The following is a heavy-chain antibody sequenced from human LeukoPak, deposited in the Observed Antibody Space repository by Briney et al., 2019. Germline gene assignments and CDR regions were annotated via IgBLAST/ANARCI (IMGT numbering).Heavy chain of an antibody. CDR1: GFTFSSYW. D-gene: IGHD1-1*01. V-gene: IGHV3-74*01. CDR3: ARGPFQNWNDFLY. Sequence: PGGSLRLSCAASGFTFSSYWMHWVRQAPGKGLVWVSRINSDGSGTSYADSVKGRFTISRDNAKNTLYLQMNSLRAEDTAVYYCARGPFQNWNDFLYWGQGTLVTVSS. J-gene: IGHJ4*02. CDR2: INSDGSGT.